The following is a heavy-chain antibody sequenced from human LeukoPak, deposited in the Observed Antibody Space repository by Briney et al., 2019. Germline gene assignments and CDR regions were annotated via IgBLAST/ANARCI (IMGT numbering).Heavy chain of an antibody. D-gene: IGHD5-18*01. CDR1: GYTFTNHG. Sequence: VASVKVSCKASGYTFTNHGITWVRQAPGQGLEWMGWISAYNGDTNYAQKFQGRVTMTIDTFTSTTYMDLRSLRAEDTAVYYCAKDDLLGYSYGPDYWGQGTLVTVSS. CDR2: ISAYNGDT. V-gene: IGHV1-18*01. CDR3: AKDDLLGYSYGPDY. J-gene: IGHJ4*02.